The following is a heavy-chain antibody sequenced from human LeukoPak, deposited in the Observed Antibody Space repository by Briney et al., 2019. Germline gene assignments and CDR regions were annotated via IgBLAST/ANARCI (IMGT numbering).Heavy chain of an antibody. Sequence: GASVKVSCKASGGTFSSYAISWVRQAPGQGLEWMGGIIPIFGTANYAQKFQGRVTITADKSTSTAYMELSSLRSEDTAVYYCARALIQLWQMGGNHYYYYYMDVWGKGTTVTVSS. CDR2: IIPIFGTA. V-gene: IGHV1-69*06. CDR3: ARALIQLWQMGGNHYYYYYMDV. J-gene: IGHJ6*03. D-gene: IGHD5-18*01. CDR1: GGTFSSYA.